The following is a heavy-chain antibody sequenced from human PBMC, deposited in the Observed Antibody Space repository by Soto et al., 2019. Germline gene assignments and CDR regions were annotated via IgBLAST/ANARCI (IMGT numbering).Heavy chain of an antibody. D-gene: IGHD3-10*01. J-gene: IGHJ4*02. CDR1: GFTFSSYS. CDR2: ISSSSSTI. CDR3: VPMVRGVTLDY. Sequence: GGSLRLSCAASGFTFSSYSMNWVRQAPGKGLEWVSYISSSSSTIYYADSVKGRFTISRDNAKSSLYLQMSSLRDEDTAVYYCVPMVRGVTLDYWGQGTQVTVSS. V-gene: IGHV3-48*02.